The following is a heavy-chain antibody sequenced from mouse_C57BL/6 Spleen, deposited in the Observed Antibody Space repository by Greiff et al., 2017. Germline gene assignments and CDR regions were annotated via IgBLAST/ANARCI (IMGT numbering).Heavy chain of an antibody. V-gene: IGHV14-1*01. D-gene: IGHD1-1*01. CDR2: IDPEDGDT. CDR3: TTVVTTVVDPRFAY. CDR1: GFNIKDYY. Sequence: EVQLMESGAELVRPGASVKLSCTASGFNIKDYYMHWVKQRPEQGLEWIGRIDPEDGDTEYAPKFQGKATMTADTSSNTAYLQLSSLTSEDTAVYYYTTVVTTVVDPRFAYSLQCTLVPVSA. J-gene: IGHJ3*01.